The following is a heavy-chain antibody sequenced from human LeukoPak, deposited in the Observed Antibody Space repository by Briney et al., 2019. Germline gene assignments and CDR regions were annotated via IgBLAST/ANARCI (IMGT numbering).Heavy chain of an antibody. CDR1: GFTFSSYW. J-gene: IGHJ4*02. CDR3: ARGSYGPDY. V-gene: IGHV3-7*04. CDR2: IKQDGSEK. Sequence: PGGSLRLSCATSGFTFSSYWMSWVRQAPGEGLEWVANIKQDGSEKYYVDSVKGRFTISRDNAKNSLYLQMNSLRAEDTTVYYCARGSYGPDYWGQGTLVTVSS. D-gene: IGHD5-18*01.